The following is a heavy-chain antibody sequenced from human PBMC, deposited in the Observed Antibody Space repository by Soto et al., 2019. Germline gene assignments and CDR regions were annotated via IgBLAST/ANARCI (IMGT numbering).Heavy chain of an antibody. V-gene: IGHV1-2*02. Sequence: ASVKVSCKASGYTFTGYYMHWVRQAPGQGLEWMGWINPNSGGTNYAQKFQGRVTMTSDTSISTAYMELSRLRSDYTAVYYCAREPFPFKPFDYWGQGTLVTVSS. CDR2: INPNSGGT. CDR1: GYTFTGYY. CDR3: AREPFPFKPFDY. D-gene: IGHD2-21*01. J-gene: IGHJ4*02.